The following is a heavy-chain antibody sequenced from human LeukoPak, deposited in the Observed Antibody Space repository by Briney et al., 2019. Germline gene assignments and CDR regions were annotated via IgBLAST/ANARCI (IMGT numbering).Heavy chain of an antibody. Sequence: TGGSLRLSCAASGFTFSSYEMNWVRQAPGKGLEWVPYISSSGSTIYYADSVKGRFTISRDNAKNSLYLQMNSLRAEDTAVYYCARDLSSGWYYFDYWGQGTLVTVSS. CDR3: ARDLSSGWYYFDY. D-gene: IGHD6-19*01. CDR1: GFTFSSYE. CDR2: ISSSGSTI. V-gene: IGHV3-48*03. J-gene: IGHJ4*02.